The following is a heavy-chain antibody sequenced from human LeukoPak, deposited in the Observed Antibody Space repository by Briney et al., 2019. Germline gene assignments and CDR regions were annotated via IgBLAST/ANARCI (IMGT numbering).Heavy chain of an antibody. CDR2: IKQDGSEK. J-gene: IGHJ4*02. Sequence: GGSLRLSCTASGFTFDNFAMHWVRQAPGKGLEWVANIKQDGSEKYYVDSVKGRFTISRDNAKNSLYLQMNSLRAEDTAVYYCARETYDSSGEDYWGQGTLVTVSS. CDR3: ARETYDSSGEDY. D-gene: IGHD3-22*01. V-gene: IGHV3-7*01. CDR1: GFTFDNFA.